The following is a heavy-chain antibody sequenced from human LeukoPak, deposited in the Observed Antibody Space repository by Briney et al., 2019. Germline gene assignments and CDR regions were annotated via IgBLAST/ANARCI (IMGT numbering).Heavy chain of an antibody. CDR1: GFTFRNYG. CDR3: ATVRRGSSGWYADV. Sequence: GGSLRLSCVASGFTFRNYGMHWVRQAPGKGLEWVAVIWYDGSKQNYADSMKGRFTISRDNSKSTLYLQMNSLRPEDTAVYYCATVRRGSSGWYADVWGQGTTVTVSS. V-gene: IGHV3-33*01. D-gene: IGHD6-19*01. CDR2: IWYDGSKQ. J-gene: IGHJ6*02.